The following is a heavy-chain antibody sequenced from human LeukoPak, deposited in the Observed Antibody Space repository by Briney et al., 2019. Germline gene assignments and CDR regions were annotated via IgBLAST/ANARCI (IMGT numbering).Heavy chain of an antibody. Sequence: PSETLSLTCTVSGGSISSSSYYWGWIRQPPGKGLEWIGSIYYSGSTYYNPSLKSRVTISVDTSKNQFSLKLSSVTAADTAVYYCARRAAAVYFDYWGQGTLVTVSS. CDR1: GGSISSSSYY. V-gene: IGHV4-39*01. J-gene: IGHJ4*02. CDR2: IYYSGST. CDR3: ARRAAAVYFDY. D-gene: IGHD6-13*01.